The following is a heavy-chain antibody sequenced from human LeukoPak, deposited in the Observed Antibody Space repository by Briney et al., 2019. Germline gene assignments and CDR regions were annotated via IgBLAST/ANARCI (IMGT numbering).Heavy chain of an antibody. CDR3: ATNDGSGSYYGGGDY. CDR1: GGSISSGSYY. CDR2: IYTSGST. V-gene: IGHV4-61*02. Sequence: SQTLSLTXTVSGGSISSGSYYWSWIGQPAGKGLEWIGRIYTSGSTNYNPSLKSRVTISVDTSKNQFSLKLSSVTAADTAVYYCATNDGSGSYYGGGDYWGQGTLVTVSS. J-gene: IGHJ4*02. D-gene: IGHD1-26*01.